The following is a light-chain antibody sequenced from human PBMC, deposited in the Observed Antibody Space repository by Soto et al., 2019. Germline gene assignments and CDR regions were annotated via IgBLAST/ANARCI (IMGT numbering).Light chain of an antibody. J-gene: IGKJ2*01. CDR2: GAS. CDR1: QSVGSNY. CDR3: QQYGSSPPYT. V-gene: IGKV3-20*01. Sequence: EIVLTQSPGTLSLSPGERATLACRASQSVGSNYFAWYQQKPGQAPRLLIYGASSRASGIPDRFNSSGSGTDFSLTISRLEREDLAVYYCQQYGSSPPYTFGQGTKLEIK.